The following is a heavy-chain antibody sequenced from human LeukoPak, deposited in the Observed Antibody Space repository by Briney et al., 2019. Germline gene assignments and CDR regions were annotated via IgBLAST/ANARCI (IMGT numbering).Heavy chain of an antibody. CDR1: GGSISNYY. J-gene: IGHJ3*01. V-gene: IGHV4-4*07. D-gene: IGHD6-19*01. CDR2: IYTSGTT. Sequence: SETLSLTCTVSGGSISNYYWNWIRQSPGEGLEWIERIYTSGTTNYNPSLKSRVTMSADTSNNQSSLKLSSVTAADTAVYYCARGHVSTGWFLDAFDVWGQGTMVTVSS. CDR3: ARGHVSTGWFLDAFDV.